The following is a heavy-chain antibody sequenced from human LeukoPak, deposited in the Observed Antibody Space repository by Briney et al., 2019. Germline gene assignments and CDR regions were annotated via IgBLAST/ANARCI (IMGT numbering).Heavy chain of an antibody. Sequence: SETLSLTCAVYGGSFSGYYWSWIRHPPGKGLEWIGEINHSGSTNYNPSLKSRVTISVDTSKNQFSLKLSSVTAADTAVYYCAREDTAMGLAPFDYWGQGTLVTVSS. CDR2: INHSGST. D-gene: IGHD5-18*01. CDR1: GGSFSGYY. V-gene: IGHV4-34*01. J-gene: IGHJ4*02. CDR3: AREDTAMGLAPFDY.